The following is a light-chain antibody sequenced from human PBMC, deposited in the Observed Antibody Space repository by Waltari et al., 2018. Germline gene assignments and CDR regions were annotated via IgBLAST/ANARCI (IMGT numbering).Light chain of an antibody. Sequence: CRASQSISNWLAWDQQKPGKAPKLLIYKASTLESGVPSRFSGSGSETEFTLTISSLQPDDFATYYCQQYNSYSLLSFGGGTKGEIK. V-gene: IGKV1-5*03. CDR2: KAS. CDR3: QQYNSYSLLS. J-gene: IGKJ4*01. CDR1: QSISNW.